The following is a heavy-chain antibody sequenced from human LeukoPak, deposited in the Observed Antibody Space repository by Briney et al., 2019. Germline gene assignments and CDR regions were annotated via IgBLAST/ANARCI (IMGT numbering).Heavy chain of an antibody. CDR3: ARLGSSGGSIFYFDY. V-gene: IGHV4-39*01. Sequence: SETLSLTCTVSGGSISSSSYYWGWIRQPPGKGLEWIGGIYYSGSTYYNPSLKSRVTISVDTSKNQFSLKLSSATAADTAVYYCARLGSSGGSIFYFDYWGQGTLVTVSS. D-gene: IGHD1-26*01. CDR2: IYYSGST. CDR1: GGSISSSSYY. J-gene: IGHJ4*02.